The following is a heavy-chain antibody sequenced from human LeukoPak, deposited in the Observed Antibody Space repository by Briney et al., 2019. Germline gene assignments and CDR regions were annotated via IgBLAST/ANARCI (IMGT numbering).Heavy chain of an antibody. CDR2: IYTSGST. D-gene: IGHD3-10*01. Sequence: SETLSLTCTVSGGSISSYYWSWIRQPAGKGLEWIGRIYTSGSTNYNPSLKSRVTMSVDTSKNQFSLKLSSVTAADTAVYYCARSMVRGVIINYYYGKDVWGQGTTVTVSS. V-gene: IGHV4-4*07. CDR3: ARSMVRGVIINYYYGKDV. CDR1: GGSISSYY. J-gene: IGHJ6*02.